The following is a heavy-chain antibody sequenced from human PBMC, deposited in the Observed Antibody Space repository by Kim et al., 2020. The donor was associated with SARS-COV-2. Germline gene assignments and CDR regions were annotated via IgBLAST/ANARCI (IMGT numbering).Heavy chain of an antibody. V-gene: IGHV4-61*07. J-gene: IGHJ4*01. CDR3: ARLRSLDSSGYFDY. D-gene: IGHD3-22*01. Sequence: PYLKSRVTISVDTSKNQFSLKLSSVTAADTAVYYCARLRSLDSSGYFDYWGHGTRVTVSS.